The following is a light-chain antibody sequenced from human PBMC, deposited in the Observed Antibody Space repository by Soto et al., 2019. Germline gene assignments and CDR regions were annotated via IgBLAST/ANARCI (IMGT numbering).Light chain of an antibody. CDR2: DVF. J-gene: IGKJ5*01. CDR3: QQRSNWPPEIT. V-gene: IGKV3-11*01. Sequence: EIALTQSPGTLSLSPGERATLSCRSSQSLSSSYLAWYQQKPGQAPRLLIYDVFNRATGIPARFSGSGSGTDFTLTISSLEPEDFAVYYCQQRSNWPPEITFGQGTRLEI. CDR1: QSLSSSY.